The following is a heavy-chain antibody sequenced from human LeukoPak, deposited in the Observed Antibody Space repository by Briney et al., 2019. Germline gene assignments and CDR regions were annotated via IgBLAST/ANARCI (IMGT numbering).Heavy chain of an antibody. Sequence: GGSLRLSCAASGFTFRSAWMSWLRQAPGKGLEWVANIKEDGTKDYYVDAVKGRFTISRDNAKNSLYLQMNYLRAEDTAVCYCAQDSDGYSNWGQGTLVTVSS. CDR3: AQDSDGYSN. CDR2: IKEDGTKD. J-gene: IGHJ4*02. CDR1: GFTFRSAW. D-gene: IGHD5-18*01. V-gene: IGHV3-7*01.